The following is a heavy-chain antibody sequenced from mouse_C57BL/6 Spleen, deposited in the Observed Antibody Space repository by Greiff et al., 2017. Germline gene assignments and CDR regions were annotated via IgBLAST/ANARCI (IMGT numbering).Heavy chain of an antibody. CDR1: GYTFTDYD. CDR3: TGLRQLRRHAMDY. Sequence: QVQLQQSGAELVRPGASVTLSCKASGYTFTDYDMHWVKQTPVHGLEWIGAIDPETGGTAYNQKFKGKAILTADKSSSTAYVELRSLTSEDSAVYYGTGLRQLRRHAMDYWGQGTSVTVSS. CDR2: IDPETGGT. D-gene: IGHD3-2*02. J-gene: IGHJ4*01. V-gene: IGHV1-15*01.